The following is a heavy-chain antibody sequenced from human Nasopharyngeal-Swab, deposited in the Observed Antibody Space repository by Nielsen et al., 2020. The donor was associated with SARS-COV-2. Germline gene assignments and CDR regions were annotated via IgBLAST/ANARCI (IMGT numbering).Heavy chain of an antibody. CDR2: ISYDGNIK. Sequence: GGFLRLSCAASGFTFSNYGMHWVRQAPGKGLEWVAVISYDGNIKSYADSVRGRFLISRDNSHNTLYLQMSRLRTEDRAVYYCAKAFGEDQLAEDAFDAWGQGTIVTVSS. CDR3: AKAFGEDQLAEDAFDA. V-gene: IGHV3-30*18. CDR1: GFTFSNYG. D-gene: IGHD3-16*01. J-gene: IGHJ3*01.